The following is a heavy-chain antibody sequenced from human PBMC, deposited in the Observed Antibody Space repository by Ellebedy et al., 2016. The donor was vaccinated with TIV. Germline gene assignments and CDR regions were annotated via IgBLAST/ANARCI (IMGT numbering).Heavy chain of an antibody. D-gene: IGHD3-22*01. J-gene: IGHJ4*02. V-gene: IGHV3-23*01. Sequence: PGGSLRLSCAASGFTFTSYAMSWVRQAPGKGLEWVSTISNSAMRTYYADSVEGRFIISRDNSKKTLYLQMNSLRAEDTAVYYCAKGRGGGSDSSAPRYYFDYWGLGTLVTVSS. CDR1: GFTFTSYA. CDR3: AKGRGGGSDSSAPRYYFDY. CDR2: ISNSAMRT.